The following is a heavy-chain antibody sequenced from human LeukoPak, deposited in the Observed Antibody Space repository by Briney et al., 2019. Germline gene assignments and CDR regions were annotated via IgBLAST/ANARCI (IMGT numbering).Heavy chain of an antibody. CDR2: ISRGGDVT. Sequence: GALRLSFAASGFTFCTYSLTWGRPALRKGLEWVSLISRGGDVTYYADSVKGRFTISRDSSKNTLYLQMHSLRAEDTAVYYCAARPGEVAVPYDYWGQGTLVTVSS. CDR3: AARPGEVAVPYDY. J-gene: IGHJ4*02. D-gene: IGHD2-15*01. V-gene: IGHV3-23*01. CDR1: GFTFCTYS.